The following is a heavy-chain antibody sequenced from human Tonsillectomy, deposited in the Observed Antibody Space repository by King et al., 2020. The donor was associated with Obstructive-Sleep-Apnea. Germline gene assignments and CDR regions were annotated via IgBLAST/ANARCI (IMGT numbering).Heavy chain of an antibody. D-gene: IGHD6-13*01. J-gene: IGHJ3*02. Sequence: VQLVESGGGLVQPGRSLRLSCAASGITFDDYAMHWVRQAQGKGLEWVSGISWNSGSIGYADSVKGRFTISRDNAKSSLYLQMNSLRAEDTALYYCAKAIAAAGYEVAFDIWGQGTMVTVSS. CDR1: GITFDDYA. V-gene: IGHV3-9*01. CDR3: AKAIAAAGYEVAFDI. CDR2: ISWNSGSI.